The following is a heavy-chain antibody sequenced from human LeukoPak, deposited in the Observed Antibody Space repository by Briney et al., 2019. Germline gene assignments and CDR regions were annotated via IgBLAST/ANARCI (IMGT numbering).Heavy chain of an antibody. CDR2: ITSGGVNT. V-gene: IGHV3-21*01. Sequence: PGGSLRLSCAASGFTFSSYTMNWVRQAPGKGLEWVSSITSGGVNTYYATSVKGRFTISRDNAKNTLYLQMNSLRAEDTAVYYCARRARKEIVLIQYYYMDVWGKGTTVTVSS. D-gene: IGHD2-8*01. CDR3: ARRARKEIVLIQYYYMDV. CDR1: GFTFSSYT. J-gene: IGHJ6*03.